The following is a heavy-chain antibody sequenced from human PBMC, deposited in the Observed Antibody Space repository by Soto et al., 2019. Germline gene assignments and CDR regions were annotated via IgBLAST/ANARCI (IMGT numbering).Heavy chain of an antibody. CDR3: ACDTVLVPAAYAFDI. Sequence: PSETLSLTCTVSGGSISSGGYYWSWIRQHPGKGLEWIGYIYYSGSTYYNPSLKSRVTISVDTSKNQFSLKLSSVTAADTAVYYCACDTVLVPAAYAFDIWGQGTMVNVS. CDR2: IYYSGST. D-gene: IGHD2-2*01. V-gene: IGHV4-31*03. J-gene: IGHJ3*02. CDR1: GGSISSGGYY.